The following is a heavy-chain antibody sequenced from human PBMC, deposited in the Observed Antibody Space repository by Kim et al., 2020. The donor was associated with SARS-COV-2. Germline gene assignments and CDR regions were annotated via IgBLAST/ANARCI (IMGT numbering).Heavy chain of an antibody. CDR3: AREQWLVVGHWFDP. CDR1: GYTFTGYY. D-gene: IGHD6-19*01. CDR2: INPNSGGT. Sequence: ASVKVSCKASGYTFTGYYMHWVRQAPGQGLEWMGWINPNSGGTNYAQKFQGRVTMTRDTSISTAYMELSRLRSDDTAVYYCAREQWLVVGHWFDPWGQGTLVTVSS. J-gene: IGHJ5*02. V-gene: IGHV1-2*02.